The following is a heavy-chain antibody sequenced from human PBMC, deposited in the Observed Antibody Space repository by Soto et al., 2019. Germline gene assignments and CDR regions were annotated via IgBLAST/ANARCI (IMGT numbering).Heavy chain of an antibody. J-gene: IGHJ3*02. CDR3: ARDTYYYDSSGYYYAFDI. CDR1: GYTFTSYD. CDR2: MNPNSGNT. D-gene: IGHD3-22*01. Sequence: GASVKVSCKASGYTFTSYDINWVRQATGQGLEWMGWMNPNSGNTGYAQKFQGRVTMTRNTSISTAYMELSSLRSEDTAVYYCARDTYYYDSSGYYYAFDIWRQGTMVTVSS. V-gene: IGHV1-8*01.